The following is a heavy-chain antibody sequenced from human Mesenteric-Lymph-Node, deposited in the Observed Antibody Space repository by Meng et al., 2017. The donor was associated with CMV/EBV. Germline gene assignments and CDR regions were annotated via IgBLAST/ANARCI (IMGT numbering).Heavy chain of an antibody. CDR3: ARDFLVCSSTSCYHYYYGMDV. J-gene: IGHJ6*02. CDR2: ISYDGSNK. V-gene: IGHV3-30-3*01. Sequence: YAMHWVRQAPGKGLEWVAVISYDGSNKYYADSVKGRFTISRDNSKNTLYLQMNSLRAEDTAVYYCARDFLVCSSTSCYHYYYGMDVWGQGTTVTVSS. D-gene: IGHD2-2*01. CDR1: YA.